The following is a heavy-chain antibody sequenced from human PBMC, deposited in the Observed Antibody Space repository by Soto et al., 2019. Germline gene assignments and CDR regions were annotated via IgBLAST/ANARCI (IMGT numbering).Heavy chain of an antibody. Sequence: ASVKVSCKASGYTFTSYYMHWVRQAPGQGLEWMGIINPSGGSTSYAQKFQGRVTMTRDTSTSTVYMELGSLRSEETAVYYCARDREGGPYGSGSYYAPTYYYYYYYMDVWGKGTTVTVSS. CDR2: INPSGGST. J-gene: IGHJ6*03. CDR3: ARDREGGPYGSGSYYAPTYYYYYYYMDV. CDR1: GYTFTSYY. D-gene: IGHD3-10*01. V-gene: IGHV1-46*03.